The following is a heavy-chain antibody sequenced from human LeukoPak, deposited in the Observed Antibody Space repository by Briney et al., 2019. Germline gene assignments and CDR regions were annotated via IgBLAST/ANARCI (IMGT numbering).Heavy chain of an antibody. D-gene: IGHD2-21*01. CDR2: IKQDGSEK. V-gene: IGHV3-7*01. CDR1: GFTFSSYW. CDR3: ARATYHNYFDY. J-gene: IGHJ4*02. Sequence: GGSLRLSCAASGFTFSSYWMSSVRQAPGKGLEWVANIKQDGSEKCYVDSVKGRFTISRDNAKNSLYLQMNSLRAEDTAVYYCARATYHNYFDYWGQGTLVTVSS.